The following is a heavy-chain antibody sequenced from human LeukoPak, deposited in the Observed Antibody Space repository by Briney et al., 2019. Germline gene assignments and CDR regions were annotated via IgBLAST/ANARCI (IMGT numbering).Heavy chain of an antibody. CDR1: GFTFGDYY. J-gene: IGHJ6*04. CDR3: ARYPLQYYYYFLDV. V-gene: IGHV3-11*01. D-gene: IGHD2-2*02. CDR2: INGDGTTI. Sequence: GGSLRLSCTASGFTFGDYYMTWIRQAPGKGLDWLSYINGDGTTIHYAESVKGRFTISRDNGKKSVYLHINSLRDEDTAVYYCARYPLQYYYYFLDVWGKGTTVTVSS.